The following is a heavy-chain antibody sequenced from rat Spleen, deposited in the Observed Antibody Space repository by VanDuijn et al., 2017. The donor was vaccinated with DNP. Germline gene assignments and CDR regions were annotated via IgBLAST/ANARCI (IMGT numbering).Heavy chain of an antibody. CDR2: ISSGGNK. D-gene: IGHD1-10*01. V-gene: IGHV2-6*01. CDR3: TREREPKNNPYYFDF. CDR1: GFSLTSYT. Sequence: QVQLKESGPGLVQPSQTLSLTCTVSGFSLTSYTVSWVRQPPGKGLEWIAAISSGGNKYYNSALISRLTISRDTSKSQVFLGMNSLQTEDTAMYFCTREREPKNNPYYFDFWGQGVMVTVSS. J-gene: IGHJ2*01.